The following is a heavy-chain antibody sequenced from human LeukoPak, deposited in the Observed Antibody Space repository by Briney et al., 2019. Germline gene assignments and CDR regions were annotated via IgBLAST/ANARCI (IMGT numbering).Heavy chain of an antibody. CDR2: IYYSGST. CDR1: GGSISSSSYY. D-gene: IGHD1-26*01. J-gene: IGHJ4*02. CDR3: ASPSVGATTGIDY. Sequence: SETLSLTCTVSGGSISSSSYYWGWIRQPPGKGLEWIGSIYYSGSTYYNPSLKSQVTISLDTSKKQFSLKLSSVTAADTAVYYCASPSVGATTGIDYWGQGTLVTVPS. V-gene: IGHV4-39*01.